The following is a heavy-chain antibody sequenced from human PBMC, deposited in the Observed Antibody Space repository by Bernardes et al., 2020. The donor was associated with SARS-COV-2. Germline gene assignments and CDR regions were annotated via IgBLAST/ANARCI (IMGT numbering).Heavy chain of an antibody. CDR2: IYWDDDK. Sequence: SFPTLVKPTQTLTLTCTFSGFSLSTSGVGVGWIRQPPGKALEWLALIYWDDDKRYSPSLKSRLTITKDTSKNQVVLTMTNMDPVDTATYYCAHSGATMVRGRFDPWGQGTLVTVSS. V-gene: IGHV2-5*02. J-gene: IGHJ5*02. D-gene: IGHD3-10*01. CDR1: GFSLSTSGVG. CDR3: AHSGATMVRGRFDP.